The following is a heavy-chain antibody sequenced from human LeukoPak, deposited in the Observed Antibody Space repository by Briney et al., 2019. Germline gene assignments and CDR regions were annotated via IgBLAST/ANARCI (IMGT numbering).Heavy chain of an antibody. Sequence: GRSLRLSCAASGFTFSNYWMHWVRQAPGKGLEWVSRINSDGSSTNYADSVKGRFTISRDNANNTLSLQMNSLRAEDTAVYYCARGSHAFDVWGQGTMVTVSS. D-gene: IGHD3-10*01. J-gene: IGHJ3*01. CDR1: GFTFSNYW. V-gene: IGHV3-74*01. CDR3: ARGSHAFDV. CDR2: INSDGSST.